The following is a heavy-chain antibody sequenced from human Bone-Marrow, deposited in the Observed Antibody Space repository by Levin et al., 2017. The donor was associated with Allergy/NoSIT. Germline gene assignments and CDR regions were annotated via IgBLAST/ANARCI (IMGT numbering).Heavy chain of an antibody. CDR2: ISSSSSYI. D-gene: IGHD4-17*01. J-gene: IGHJ4*02. V-gene: IGHV3-21*01. CDR1: GFTFSSYS. CDR3: ARDDYGDPFDY. Sequence: GESLKISCAASGFTFSSYSMNWVRQAPGKGLEWVSSISSSSSYIYYADSVKGRFTISRDNAKNSLYLQMNSLRAEDTAVYYCARDDYGDPFDYWGQGTLVTVSS.